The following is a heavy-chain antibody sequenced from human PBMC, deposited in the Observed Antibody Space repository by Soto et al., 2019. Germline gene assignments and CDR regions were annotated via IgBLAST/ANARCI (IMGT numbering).Heavy chain of an antibody. CDR2: IYWDDDK. V-gene: IGHV2-5*02. J-gene: IGHJ5*02. Sequence: QITLKESGPTLVKPTQTLTLTCTFSGFSLSTSGVGVGWIRQPPGKALEWLALIYWDDDKRYSPSLKSRLTITNDTSKNQVVLTMTNMDPVDTATYYCAHSRPLIVLVPAARSNWFDPWGQGTLVTVSS. CDR1: GFSLSTSGVG. D-gene: IGHD2-2*01. CDR3: AHSRPLIVLVPAARSNWFDP.